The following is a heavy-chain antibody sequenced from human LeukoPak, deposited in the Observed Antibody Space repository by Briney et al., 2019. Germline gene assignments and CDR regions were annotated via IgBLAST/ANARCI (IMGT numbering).Heavy chain of an antibody. CDR1: GYTFTSYD. CDR3: ARGAIGYCRSTSCFSPTRFDP. V-gene: IGHV1-8*03. J-gene: IGHJ5*02. D-gene: IGHD2-2*01. Sequence: ASVKVSXKASGYTFTSYDINWVRQATGQGLEWMGWMNPNSGNTGYAQKFQGRVTITRNTSISTAYMELSSLRSEDTAVYYCARGAIGYCRSTSCFSPTRFDPWGQGTLVTVSS. CDR2: MNPNSGNT.